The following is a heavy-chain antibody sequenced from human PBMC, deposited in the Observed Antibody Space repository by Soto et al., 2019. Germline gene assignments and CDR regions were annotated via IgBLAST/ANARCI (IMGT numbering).Heavy chain of an antibody. CDR2: IIYDGSKK. D-gene: IGHD6-6*01. CDR1: GFRFSSSG. J-gene: IGHJ6*02. CDR3: ARGGLSIAAWLGYYYYGMDV. Sequence: PGGSLRLSCAASGFRFSSSGMHWVRQAPGKGLEWVAVIIYDGSKKEYADSVKGRFTVSRDNSKDTVYLQMNNLRPDDTAVYYCARGGLSIAAWLGYYYYGMDVWGQGTTVTVSS. V-gene: IGHV3-30*03.